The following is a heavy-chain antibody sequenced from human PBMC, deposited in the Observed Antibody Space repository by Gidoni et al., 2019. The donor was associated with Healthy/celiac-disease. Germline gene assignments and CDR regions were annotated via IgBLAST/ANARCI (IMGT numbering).Heavy chain of an antibody. CDR3: AKERWPPYDAFDI. CDR2: IIPILGIA. V-gene: IGHV1-69*02. D-gene: IGHD2-15*01. J-gene: IGHJ3*02. CDR1: GGTFSSYT. Sequence: QVQLVQSGAEVKKPGSSVKVSCKASGGTFSSYTISWVRQAPGQGLEWMGRIIPILGIANYAQKFQGRVTITADKSTSTAYMELSSLRSEDTAVYYCAKERWPPYDAFDIWGQGTMVTVSS.